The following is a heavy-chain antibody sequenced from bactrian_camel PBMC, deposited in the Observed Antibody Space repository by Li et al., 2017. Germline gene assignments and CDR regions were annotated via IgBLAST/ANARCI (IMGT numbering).Heavy chain of an antibody. J-gene: IGHJ4*01. CDR2: MAWAGNRP. Sequence: VQLVESGGGVVRPGESLRLSCVASGFTIDHRDMTWVRRAPGKGLERISGMAWAGNRPWYAASVKGRFTMSRDNAKNTLYLQMNDLKTEDTAVYCCATAATLATMSPSDASFKCEGTQVTVS. V-gene: IGHV3-1*01. CDR1: GFTIDHRD. D-gene: IGHD4*01.